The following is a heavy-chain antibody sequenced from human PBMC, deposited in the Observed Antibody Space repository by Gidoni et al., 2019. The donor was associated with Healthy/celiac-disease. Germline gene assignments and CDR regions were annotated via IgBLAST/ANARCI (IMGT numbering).Heavy chain of an antibody. Sequence: QVQVVESGGGVVQPGRSLRLACAASGFTFSSYAMHGVRQAPGKGLEWVAVISYDGSNKYYADSVKGRFTISRDNSKNTLYLQMNTLRAEDTAVYYCARDRISSPFDYWGQGTLVTVSS. J-gene: IGHJ4*02. CDR2: ISYDGSNK. CDR3: ARDRISSPFDY. CDR1: GFTFSSYA. V-gene: IGHV3-30-3*01.